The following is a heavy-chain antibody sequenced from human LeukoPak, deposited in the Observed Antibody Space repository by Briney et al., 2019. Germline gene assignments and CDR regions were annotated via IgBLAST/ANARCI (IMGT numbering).Heavy chain of an antibody. Sequence: GGSLRLSCVASGSTLRSYSMNWVRQAPGKGLEWVSYISSGSSLIHYADSVKGRFTISRDNSKNTLYLQMNSLRAEDTAVYYCARDRYQLLYRFDPWGQGTLVTVSS. D-gene: IGHD2-2*02. J-gene: IGHJ5*02. CDR1: GSTLRSYS. CDR2: ISSGSSLI. CDR3: ARDRYQLLYRFDP. V-gene: IGHV3-48*01.